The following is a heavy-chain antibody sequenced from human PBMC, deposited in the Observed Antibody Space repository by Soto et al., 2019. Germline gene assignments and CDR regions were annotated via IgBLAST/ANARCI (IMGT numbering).Heavy chain of an antibody. Sequence: SETLSLTCAVYGGSLSSYSWTWIRQPPGKGLEWIGEINHSGSTNYNPSVKSRVTTSVDMSRNQFSLKLSSVTAADAAVYYCARGSLLTGPDDYPYMDVWGQGTTVTVSS. CDR2: INHSGST. CDR3: ARGSLLTGPDDYPYMDV. V-gene: IGHV4-34*01. J-gene: IGHJ6*02. CDR1: GGSLSSYS. D-gene: IGHD3-9*01.